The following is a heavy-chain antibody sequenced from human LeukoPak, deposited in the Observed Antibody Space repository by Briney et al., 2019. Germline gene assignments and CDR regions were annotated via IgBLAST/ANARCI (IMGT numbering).Heavy chain of an antibody. CDR1: GFTFSDYY. D-gene: IGHD3-22*01. Sequence: GGSLRLSCAASGFTFSDYYMSWIRQAPGKGLEWVSYISSSGSTIYYADSVKGRFTISRDNSKNTLYLQMNSLRAEDTAVYYCARDYYDSSGYFDYWGQGTLVTVSS. CDR3: ARDYYDSSGYFDY. CDR2: ISSSGSTI. V-gene: IGHV3-11*04. J-gene: IGHJ4*02.